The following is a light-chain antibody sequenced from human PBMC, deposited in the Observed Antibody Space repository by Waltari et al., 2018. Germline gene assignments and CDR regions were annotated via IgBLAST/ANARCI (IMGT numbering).Light chain of an antibody. J-gene: IGLJ2*01. CDR1: SNDVGASNF. CDR3: SSFTDTHTLL. Sequence: QSALTQPASVSGSPGQSSTISCTGTSNDVGASNFVSWYQQHPGRAPQLMIFDVTERPSGISYRFSGSKSANPASLTISGLLPEDEAIYYCSSFTDTHTLLFGGGTTVTVL. V-gene: IGLV2-14*03. CDR2: DVT.